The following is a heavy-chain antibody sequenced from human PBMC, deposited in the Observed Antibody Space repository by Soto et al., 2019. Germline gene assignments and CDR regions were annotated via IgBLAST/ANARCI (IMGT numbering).Heavy chain of an antibody. D-gene: IGHD4-17*01. Sequence: QVQLQESGPGLVKPSETLSLTCTVTGGSINSYYWSWIRQPPGKELEWIGFIYYIGSTEYSPSLKGRVTISVDTSKNQFSLSLSSVTAADTAVYYCARQNRGAYGDNGDPWYFDFWGRGSLVTVSS. CDR2: IYYIGST. CDR3: ARQNRGAYGDNGDPWYFDF. J-gene: IGHJ2*01. V-gene: IGHV4-59*08. CDR1: GGSINSYY.